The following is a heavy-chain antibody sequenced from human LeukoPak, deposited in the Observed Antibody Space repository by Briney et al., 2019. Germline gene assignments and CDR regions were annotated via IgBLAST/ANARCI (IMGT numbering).Heavy chain of an antibody. D-gene: IGHD2-2*01. CDR3: ARHFGRQLLFGYYFDY. CDR1: GGSISSSSYY. CDR2: IYYGGST. V-gene: IGHV4-39*01. J-gene: IGHJ4*02. Sequence: PSETLSLTCTVSGGSISSSSYYWGWIRQPPGKGLEWIGSIYYGGSTYYNPSLKSRVTISVDTSKNQFSLKLSSVTAADTAVYYCARHFGRQLLFGYYFDYWGQGTLVTVSS.